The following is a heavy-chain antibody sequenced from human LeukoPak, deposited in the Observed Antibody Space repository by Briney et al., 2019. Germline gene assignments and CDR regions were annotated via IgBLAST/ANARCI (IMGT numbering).Heavy chain of an antibody. D-gene: IGHD6-13*01. CDR2: INHSGST. Sequence: PSETLSLTCAVYGGSFSGYYWSWIRQPPGKGLEWIGEINHSGSTYYKPSLKSRVTISVDTSKNQFSLKLTSVTAADTAVYFCARSYSSSWGGAWFDPWGQGTLVTVSS. V-gene: IGHV4-34*01. CDR3: ARSYSSSWGGAWFDP. J-gene: IGHJ5*02. CDR1: GGSFSGYY.